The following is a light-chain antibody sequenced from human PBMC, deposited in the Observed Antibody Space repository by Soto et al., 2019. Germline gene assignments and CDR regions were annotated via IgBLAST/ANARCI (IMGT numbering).Light chain of an antibody. CDR2: DAS. Sequence: DIQMTQSPSSLSASVGVRVTITCQASQDITTYLNWYQQKPGKAPKLLIYDASNLKTGVPSRFSGSGSGTDFTFTISSLQPEDIATYFCQQYDYLPFTFGPGTRVAIK. J-gene: IGKJ3*01. CDR3: QQYDYLPFT. V-gene: IGKV1-33*01. CDR1: QDITTY.